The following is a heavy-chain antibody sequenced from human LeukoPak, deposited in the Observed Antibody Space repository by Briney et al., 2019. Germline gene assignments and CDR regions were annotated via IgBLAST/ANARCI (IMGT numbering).Heavy chain of an antibody. V-gene: IGHV1-69*13. D-gene: IGHD1-26*01. CDR1: GGTFSSYA. J-gene: IGHJ6*03. Sequence: SVKVSCKASGGTFSSYAISWVRQAPGQGLEWMGGIIPSFGTANYAQKFQGRVTITADESTSTAYMELSSLGSEDTAVYYCARVPSGYYYMDFWGKGTTVTISS. CDR3: ARVPSGYYYMDF. CDR2: IIPSFGTA.